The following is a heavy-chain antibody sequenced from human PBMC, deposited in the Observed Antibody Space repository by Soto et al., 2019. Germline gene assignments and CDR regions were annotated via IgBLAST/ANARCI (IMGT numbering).Heavy chain of an antibody. D-gene: IGHD2-2*01. CDR3: ARVTDCSSTSCHGNYFDY. V-gene: IGHV4-34*01. CDR2: INHSGST. Sequence: SETLSLTCAVYGGSFSGYYWSWIRQPPGKGLEWIGEINHSGSTNYNPSLKSRVTISVDTSKNQFSLKLSSVTAADTAVYYCARVTDCSSTSCHGNYFDYWGQGTLVTVSS. CDR1: GGSFSGYY. J-gene: IGHJ4*02.